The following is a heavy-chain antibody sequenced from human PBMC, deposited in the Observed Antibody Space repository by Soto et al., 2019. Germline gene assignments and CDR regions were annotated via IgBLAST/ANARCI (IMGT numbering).Heavy chain of an antibody. CDR3: ARESGGATATLDYYYFYVDV. D-gene: IGHD5-12*01. CDR1: GDSFNDYY. Sequence: QVQLVQSGAEVRKPGASVTVSCRSSGDSFNDYYIHWVRQAPGQGFEWMGWINTNGGGTKYAQKFQGWVSMTRDTSIRTVYMQLSRLRSDDTAVYYCARESGGATATLDYYYFYVDVWGTGTTVTVSS. V-gene: IGHV1-2*04. CDR2: INTNGGGT. J-gene: IGHJ6*03.